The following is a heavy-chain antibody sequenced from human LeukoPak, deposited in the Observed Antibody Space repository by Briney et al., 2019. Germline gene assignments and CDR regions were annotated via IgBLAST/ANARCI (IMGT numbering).Heavy chain of an antibody. CDR3: ARGGYYYDSSGYTDY. CDR2: INPNSGGT. D-gene: IGHD3-22*01. J-gene: IGHJ4*02. Sequence: ASVTVFCKASGYTFTSYGISWVRRAPGQGLEWMGWINPNSGGTNYAQKFQGRVTMTRDTSISTAYMELSRLRSDDTAVYYCARGGYYYDSSGYTDYWGQGTLVTVSS. V-gene: IGHV1-2*02. CDR1: GYTFTSYG.